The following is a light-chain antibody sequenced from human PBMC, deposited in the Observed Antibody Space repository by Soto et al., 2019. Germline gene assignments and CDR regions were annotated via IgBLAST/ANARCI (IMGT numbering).Light chain of an antibody. J-gene: IGKJ1*01. CDR1: QTISSW. CDR3: QHYNSYSEA. Sequence: DIQITQSPSTLSGSVGDRVTITCRASQTISSWLAWYQQKPGKAPKLLIYKASTLKSGVPSTFSGSGSGTEFTLTISSLQPDDFATYYCQHYNSYSEALGPGTKVDIK. V-gene: IGKV1-5*03. CDR2: KAS.